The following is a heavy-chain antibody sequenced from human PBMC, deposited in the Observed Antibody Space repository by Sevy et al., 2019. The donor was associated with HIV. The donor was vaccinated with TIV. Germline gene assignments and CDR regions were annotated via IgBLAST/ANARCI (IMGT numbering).Heavy chain of an antibody. CDR3: ARFPPQRAFDI. CDR1: GSTFSNYA. CDR2: VSYDGADT. Sequence: GGSLRLSCAASGSTFSNYAMHWVRQTPDRGLEGVAVVSYDGADTSYADSVKGRFTVSRDNSKSTLYLQMNSLRVDDSAVYFCARFPPQRAFDIWGQGTTVTVSS. J-gene: IGHJ3*02. V-gene: IGHV3-30*04.